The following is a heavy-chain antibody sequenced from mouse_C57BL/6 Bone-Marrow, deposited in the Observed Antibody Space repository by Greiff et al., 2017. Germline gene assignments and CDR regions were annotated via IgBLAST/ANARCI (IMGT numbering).Heavy chain of an antibody. CDR3: ARDLLHTTVVAKNWFAY. J-gene: IGHJ3*01. V-gene: IGHV5-4*01. CDR2: ISDGGSYT. D-gene: IGHD1-1*01. CDR1: GFTFSSYA. Sequence: EVKLEESGGGLVKPGGSLKLSCAASGFTFSSYAMSWVRQTPEKRLEWVATISDGGSYTYYPDNVKGRFTISRDNAKNNLYLQMSHLKSEDTAMYYCARDLLHTTVVAKNWFAYWGQGTLVTVSA.